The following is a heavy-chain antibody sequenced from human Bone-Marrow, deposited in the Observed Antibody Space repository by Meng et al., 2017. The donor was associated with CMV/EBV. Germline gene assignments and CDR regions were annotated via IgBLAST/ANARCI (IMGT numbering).Heavy chain of an antibody. CDR1: GGTFSSYA. CDR2: IIPIFGTA. V-gene: IGHV1-69*05. CDR3: ARDGIGGNAFDI. Sequence: SGKVSCKASGGTFSSYAISWVRQVPGQGLEWMGGIIPIFGTANYAQKFQGRVTITTDESTSTAYMELSSLRSEDTAVYYCARDGIGGNAFDIWGEGTMVTVSS. J-gene: IGHJ3*02. D-gene: IGHD3-10*01.